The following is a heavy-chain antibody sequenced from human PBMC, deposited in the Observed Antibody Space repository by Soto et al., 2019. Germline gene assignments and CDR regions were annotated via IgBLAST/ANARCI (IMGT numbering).Heavy chain of an antibody. CDR2: MTSDGRTT. Sequence: GGSLRLSCAASGFAFGNYWMHWVRQPPGKGPEWVSRMTSDGRTTQYADSVKGRFTVSRDNAKNTLYLQMNSLRAEDTAVYYCATAEVDYWGPGTLVTVSS. V-gene: IGHV3-74*01. CDR3: ATAEVDY. CDR1: GFAFGNYW. J-gene: IGHJ4*02.